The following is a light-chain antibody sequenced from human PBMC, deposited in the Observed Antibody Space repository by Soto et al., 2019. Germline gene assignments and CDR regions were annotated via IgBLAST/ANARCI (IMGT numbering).Light chain of an antibody. CDR2: GVT. Sequence: QSALTQPTSVSGSPGQSITISCTGNHNDIGTYDYVSWYQQHPGRAPRLLIHGVTTRPSGISGRFSASKSGLTASLTISGLQPEDEADYYCSSYAGSSNVFGTGTKVTVL. J-gene: IGLJ1*01. CDR3: SSYAGSSNV. V-gene: IGLV2-14*03. CDR1: HNDIGTYDY.